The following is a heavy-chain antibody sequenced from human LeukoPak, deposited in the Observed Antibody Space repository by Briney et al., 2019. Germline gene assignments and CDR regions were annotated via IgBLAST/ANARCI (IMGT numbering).Heavy chain of an antibody. J-gene: IGHJ4*02. Sequence: QPGGSLRLSCATSGFTFSTFWMHWVRQAPGKGLVWVSRINHDGSSTNYADSVKGRFTISRDNAKNSLYLQMNSLRAEDTAVYYCARGGNLNMSDYWGQGTLVTVSS. D-gene: IGHD1-14*01. CDR1: GFTFSTFW. CDR2: INHDGSST. CDR3: ARGGNLNMSDY. V-gene: IGHV3-74*01.